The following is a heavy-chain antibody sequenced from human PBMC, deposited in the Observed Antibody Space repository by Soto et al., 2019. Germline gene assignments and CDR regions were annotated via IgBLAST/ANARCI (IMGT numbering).Heavy chain of an antibody. J-gene: IGHJ3*02. V-gene: IGHV1-69*05. Sequence: GASVHVSSEGSRGAYSSYALSWLGQAPGKGLEWMGGIIPIFGTANYAQKFQGRVTMTRNTSISTAYMELSSLRSEDTAVYYCARGYEYSSSDHAAFDIWGQGTMVTVSS. CDR1: RGAYSSYA. CDR3: ARGYEYSSSDHAAFDI. CDR2: IIPIFGTA. D-gene: IGHD6-6*01.